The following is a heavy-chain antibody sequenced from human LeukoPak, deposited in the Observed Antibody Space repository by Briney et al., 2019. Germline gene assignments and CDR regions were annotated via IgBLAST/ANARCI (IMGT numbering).Heavy chain of an antibody. D-gene: IGHD5-24*01. CDR3: ARGRDGNNRVREY. V-gene: IGHV3-64*01. CDR2: ISSNGNGT. CDR1: GFTFSNYA. Sequence: PGGSLRLSCAASGFTFSNYAMHWVRQAPGKGLEYVSAISSNGNGTYYANSVKGRFTISRDNSKNTLYLQMGSLRADDMAVYYCARGRDGNNRVREYWGQGTLVTDSS. J-gene: IGHJ4*02.